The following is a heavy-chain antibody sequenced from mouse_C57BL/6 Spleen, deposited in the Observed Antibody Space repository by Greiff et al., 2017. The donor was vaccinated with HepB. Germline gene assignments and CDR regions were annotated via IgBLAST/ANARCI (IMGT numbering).Heavy chain of an antibody. CDR1: GYTFTSYW. J-gene: IGHJ3*01. D-gene: IGHD2-14*01. CDR2: IDPSDSYT. Sequence: QVQLQQPGAELVKPGASVKLSCTASGYTFTSYWMPWVKQRPGQGLEWIGEIDPSDSYTNYNHKFKGKATLTVDTSSSTAYMQLSSLTSEDSAVYYCANRNSFAYWGQGTLVTVAA. V-gene: IGHV1-50*01. CDR3: ANRNSFAY.